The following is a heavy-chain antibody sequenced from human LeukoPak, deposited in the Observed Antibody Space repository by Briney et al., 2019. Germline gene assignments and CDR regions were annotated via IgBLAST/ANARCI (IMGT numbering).Heavy chain of an antibody. CDR2: INHSGST. D-gene: IGHD2-15*01. J-gene: IGHJ4*02. Sequence: SETLSLTCAVYGGSFSGYYWSWIRQPPGKGLEWIGEINHSGSTNYNPSLKSRVTISVDTSKNQFSLKLSSVTAADTAVYYCARGRPLGCSGGSCYSIFDYWGQGTLVTVSS. CDR3: ARGRPLGCSGGSCYSIFDY. V-gene: IGHV4-34*01. CDR1: GGSFSGYY.